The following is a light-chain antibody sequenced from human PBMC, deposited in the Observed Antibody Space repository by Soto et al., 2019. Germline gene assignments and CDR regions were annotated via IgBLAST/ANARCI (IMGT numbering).Light chain of an antibody. V-gene: IGLV2-8*01. CDR3: TSYSGTSAVI. Sequence: QSVLTQPPSASGSPGQSVTISCTGTSSDVGAVKFVSWYQQHPGKAPKLIIYEVNKRPSGVPDRFSGSKSGNTASLTVSGLQADDEADYYCTSYSGTSAVIFGGGTKVTVL. CDR2: EVN. CDR1: SSDVGAVKF. J-gene: IGLJ2*01.